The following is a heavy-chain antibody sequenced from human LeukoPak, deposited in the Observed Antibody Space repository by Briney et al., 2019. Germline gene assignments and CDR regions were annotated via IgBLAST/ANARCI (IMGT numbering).Heavy chain of an antibody. J-gene: IGHJ4*02. CDR2: IKQDGSQE. CDR1: GFTLSTYW. Sequence: GGSLRLSCAASGFTLSTYWMSWVRQAPGKGLEWVAHIKQDGSQEYYVDSVRGRFTISRDNAKNSLILQMNYLRSDDTAVYYCARGVPYPSWSGPHYSDDWGQGILVTVSS. V-gene: IGHV3-7*01. D-gene: IGHD3-3*01. CDR3: ARGVPYPSWSGPHYSDD.